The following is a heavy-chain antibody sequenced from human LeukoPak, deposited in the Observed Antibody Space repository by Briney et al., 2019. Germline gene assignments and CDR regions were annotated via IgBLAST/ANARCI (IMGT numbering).Heavy chain of an antibody. CDR1: GYTFTSYG. Sequence: GASVKVSCKASGYTFTSYGISWVRQAPGQGLEWMGWINPNSGGTNYAQKFQGRVTMTRDTSISTAYMELSRLRSDDTAVYYCARGFYGDYVSGCYYFDYWGQGTLVTVSS. J-gene: IGHJ4*02. CDR2: INPNSGGT. CDR3: ARGFYGDYVSGCYYFDY. V-gene: IGHV1-2*02. D-gene: IGHD4-17*01.